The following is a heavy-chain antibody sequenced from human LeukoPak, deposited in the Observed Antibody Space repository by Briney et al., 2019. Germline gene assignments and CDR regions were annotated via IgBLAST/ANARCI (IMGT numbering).Heavy chain of an antibody. CDR1: GGSISSGGYY. CDR3: ARDPTRSGFDY. V-gene: IGHV4-31*03. Sequence: SETLSLTCTVSGGSISSGGYYWSWIRQHPGKGLEWIGYIYYSGSNYFNPSLKSRVTISVDTSKNQFSLKLSSVTAADTAVYYCARDPTRSGFDYWGQGTLVTVSS. CDR2: IYYSGSN. J-gene: IGHJ4*02. D-gene: IGHD3-3*01.